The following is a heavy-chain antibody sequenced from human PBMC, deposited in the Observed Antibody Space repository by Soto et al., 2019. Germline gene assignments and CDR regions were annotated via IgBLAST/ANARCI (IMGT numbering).Heavy chain of an antibody. J-gene: IGHJ4*02. CDR1: GFIFSDYA. V-gene: IGHV3-23*01. D-gene: IGHD3-9*01. CDR3: TRSLFTVAPNTEPFDR. Sequence: EVQLLESGGGLVQRGGSLTLSCADSGFIFSDYAMSWVRQAPGKGLEWVSAISGNGADAYYADSVKGRFTFSRDNSRNTLYLQMSSLRADDTALYHCTRSLFTVAPNTEPFDRWGQGTLVTVSS. CDR2: ISGNGADA.